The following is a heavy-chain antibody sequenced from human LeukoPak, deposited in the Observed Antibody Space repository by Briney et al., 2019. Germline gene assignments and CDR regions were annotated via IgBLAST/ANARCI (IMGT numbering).Heavy chain of an antibody. Sequence: GGSLRLSCAASGFTFTGYWMSWVRQAPGKGLEWVANLGQDGAKKYYVDSVKGRSTISRDNAKNSLFLQMDSLRPEDTAVYYCARDRGTQSDYWGQGTLVTVSS. CDR3: ARDRGTQSDY. J-gene: IGHJ4*02. D-gene: IGHD3-16*01. CDR2: LGQDGAKK. CDR1: GFTFTGYW. V-gene: IGHV3-7*01.